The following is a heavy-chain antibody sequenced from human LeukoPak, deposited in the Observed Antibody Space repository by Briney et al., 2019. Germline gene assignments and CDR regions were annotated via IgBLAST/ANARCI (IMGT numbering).Heavy chain of an antibody. J-gene: IGHJ5*02. V-gene: IGHV1-8*03. D-gene: IGHD2-15*01. CDR3: VVVAATPLPGWFDP. CDR1: GGTFSSYA. CDR2: MNPNSGNT. Sequence: GASVKVSCKASGGTFSSYAISWVRQAPGQGLEWMGWMNPNSGNTGYAQKFQGRVTITRNTSISTAYMELSSLRSEDTAVYYCVVVAATPLPGWFDPWGQGTLVTVSS.